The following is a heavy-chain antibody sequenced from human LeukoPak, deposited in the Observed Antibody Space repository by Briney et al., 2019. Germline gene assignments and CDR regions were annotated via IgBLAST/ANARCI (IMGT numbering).Heavy chain of an antibody. CDR1: GFTFSSYT. D-gene: IGHD1-7*01. CDR2: ISSASSYI. CDR3: AKDAMTLENRWNYRSKSDHEY. Sequence: GGSLRLSCAASGFTFSSYTMNWVRQAPGKGLEWVSSISSASSYIYYVDSVKGRFTISRDNSKNTLYLQMDNLRPEDSGTYYCAKDAMTLENRWNYRSKSDHEYWGQGTLVTVSS. V-gene: IGHV3-21*04. J-gene: IGHJ4*02.